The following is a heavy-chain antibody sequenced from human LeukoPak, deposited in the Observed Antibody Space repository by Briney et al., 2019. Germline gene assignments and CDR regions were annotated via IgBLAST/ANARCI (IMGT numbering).Heavy chain of an antibody. CDR1: GESFSGYF. D-gene: IGHD6-19*01. J-gene: IGHJ4*02. Sequence: SETLSLTCAVYGESFSGYFWNWIRQPPGKGLEWIGRIYTSGSTNYNPSLKSRVTISVDTSKNQFSLKLSSVTAADTAVYYCARSYSSGWYYDFWGQGTLVTVSS. CDR2: IYTSGST. CDR3: ARSYSSGWYYDF. V-gene: IGHV4-59*10.